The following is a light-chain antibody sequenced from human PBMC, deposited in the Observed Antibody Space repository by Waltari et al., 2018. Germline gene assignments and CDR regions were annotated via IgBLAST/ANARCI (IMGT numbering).Light chain of an antibody. V-gene: IGKV1-27*01. J-gene: IGKJ4*01. CDR2: AAS. Sequence: DIQMTQSPSSLSASVGDRVTITCRACQGISNYLAWYQQRPGKVPKLLIYAASTLHSGVPSRFSGSGSETDFTLTISSLQPEDVATYYCQKYNSAPLTFGGGTKVEIK. CDR1: QGISNY. CDR3: QKYNSAPLT.